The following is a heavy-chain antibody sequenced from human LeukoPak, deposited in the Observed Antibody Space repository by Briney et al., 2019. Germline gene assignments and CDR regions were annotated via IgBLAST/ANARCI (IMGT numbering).Heavy chain of an antibody. J-gene: IGHJ6*03. D-gene: IGHD6-13*01. CDR1: GFTFSSYS. Sequence: GSLRLSCAASGFTFSSYSMNWIRQPPGKGLEWIGEINHRGSTNYNPSLKSRVTTSVDTSKNQFSLKLSSVTAADTAVYYCARRGGPYSSSWYTYYYYMDVWGKGTTVTISS. V-gene: IGHV4-34*01. CDR2: INHRGST. CDR3: ARRGGPYSSSWYTYYYYMDV.